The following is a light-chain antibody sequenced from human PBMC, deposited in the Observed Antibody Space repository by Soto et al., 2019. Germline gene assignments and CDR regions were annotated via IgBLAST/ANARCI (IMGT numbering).Light chain of an antibody. Sequence: QSALTQPASVSGSPGQSITISCTGTSSDIGGYNYVSWYQQHPGKAPKLLIYDVTNRPSGVSDRFSGSKSGNTASLTISGLQAEEEADYYCSSYTGSSRLGVFGGGTKVTVL. CDR3: SSYTGSSRLGV. CDR1: SSDIGGYNY. CDR2: DVT. V-gene: IGLV2-14*01. J-gene: IGLJ2*01.